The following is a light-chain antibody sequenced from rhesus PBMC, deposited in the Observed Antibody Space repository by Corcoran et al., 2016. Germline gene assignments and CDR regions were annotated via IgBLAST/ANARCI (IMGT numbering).Light chain of an antibody. J-gene: IGKJ1*01. V-gene: IGKV3-24*04. CDR1: QSVGRY. CDR3: QQSSNLWT. Sequence: EIVVTQSPATLSLSPGERATLSCRASQSVGRYLAWYQQKPGQAPRPPMYGASRRATGNPDRFSGRGSGTDFTLTISSLEPEDVGVYYCQQSSNLWTFGQGTKVKIK. CDR2: GAS.